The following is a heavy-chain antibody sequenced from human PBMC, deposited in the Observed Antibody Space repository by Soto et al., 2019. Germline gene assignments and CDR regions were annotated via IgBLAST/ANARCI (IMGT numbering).Heavy chain of an antibody. CDR1: GDPINKYQ. Sequence: QVQLQESGPGLVKPSETLSLTCTVSGDPINKYQWSWVRQPPGKGLEWIGCFYFSTNYNPALNSRVTISVDRSKNHFSLKLTSVTAADTAVYFCARSNTRYSSPDYWGQGTLVTVSS. CDR2: FYFST. CDR3: ARSNTRYSSPDY. D-gene: IGHD3-22*01. V-gene: IGHV4-59*08. J-gene: IGHJ4*02.